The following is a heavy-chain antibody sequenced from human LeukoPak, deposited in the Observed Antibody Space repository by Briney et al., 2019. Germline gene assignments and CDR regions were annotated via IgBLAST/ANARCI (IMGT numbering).Heavy chain of an antibody. Sequence: GASVKVSCKASGYTFTSYAMHWVRQAPGQRLEWMGWINAGNGNTKYSQKFQGRVTITRDTSASTAYMELSSLRSEDTAVYYCARDRRPTGGYSYGGTDYWGQGTLVTVSS. V-gene: IGHV1-3*01. CDR3: ARDRRPTGGYSYGGTDY. CDR2: INAGNGNT. D-gene: IGHD5-18*01. J-gene: IGHJ4*02. CDR1: GYTFTSYA.